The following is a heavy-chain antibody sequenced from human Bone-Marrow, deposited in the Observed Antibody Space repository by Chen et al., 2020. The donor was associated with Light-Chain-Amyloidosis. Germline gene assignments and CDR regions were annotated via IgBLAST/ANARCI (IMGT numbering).Heavy chain of an antibody. CDR1: GHTSNCYY. Sequence: QVQLVQSGAEVKKPGASVKLSCKASGHTSNCYYMQWVRQAPGQGLEWVGWINPTSGGTNYAQKFQGSVTMTRDTSISTAYMELSRLRADGTAVYYCARSTRRTAVHDAFDIWGQGTMVTVSS. CDR3: ARSTRRTAVHDAFDI. J-gene: IGHJ3*02. V-gene: IGHV1-2*02. D-gene: IGHD6-19*01. CDR2: INPTSGGT.